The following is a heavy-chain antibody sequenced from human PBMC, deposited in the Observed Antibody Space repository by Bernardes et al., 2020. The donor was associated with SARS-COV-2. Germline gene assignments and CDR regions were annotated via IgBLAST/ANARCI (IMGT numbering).Heavy chain of an antibody. CDR2: IYPGDSDT. D-gene: IGHD2-2*02. CDR3: ARHGGYCSSTSCYTVYYYMDV. V-gene: IGHV5-51*01. J-gene: IGHJ6*03. CDR1: GYSFTSYW. Sequence: GESLKISCKGSGYSFTSYWIGWVRQMPGKGLEWMGIIYPGDSDTRYSPSFQGQVTISADKSISTAYLQWSSLKASDTAMYYCARHGGYCSSTSCYTVYYYMDVWGKGTTVTVSS.